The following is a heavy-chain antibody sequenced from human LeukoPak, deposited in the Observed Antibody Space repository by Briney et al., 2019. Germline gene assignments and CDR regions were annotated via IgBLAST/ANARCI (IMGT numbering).Heavy chain of an antibody. V-gene: IGHV3-74*01. CDR3: ARVWGSDAFDI. Sequence: GGSLRLSCAGSGFTFSHYWMQWVRQAPGKGLVWVSRTNSDGSSTTYADSVKGRFTISRDNAKNTLYLQMNSLRAEDTAEYYCARVWGSDAFDIWGQGTMVTVSS. CDR2: TNSDGSST. CDR1: GFTFSHYW. D-gene: IGHD3-16*01. J-gene: IGHJ3*02.